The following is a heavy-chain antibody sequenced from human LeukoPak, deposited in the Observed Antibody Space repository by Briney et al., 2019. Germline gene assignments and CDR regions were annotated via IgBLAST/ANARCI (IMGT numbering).Heavy chain of an antibody. V-gene: IGHV1-2*04. Sequence: ASVKLSCKAAGYTLSGYYLHWVLQATGQGLDWMGWINPNSGGTNYAQKFQGWVTMTRDTSISTAYMELSRLRSDDTAVYYCARDRDTAMVQYYFDYWGQGTLVTVSS. CDR2: INPNSGGT. D-gene: IGHD5-18*01. CDR1: GYTLSGYY. CDR3: ARDRDTAMVQYYFDY. J-gene: IGHJ4*02.